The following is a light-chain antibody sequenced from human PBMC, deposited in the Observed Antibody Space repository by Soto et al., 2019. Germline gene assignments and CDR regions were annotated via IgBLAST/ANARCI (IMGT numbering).Light chain of an antibody. CDR3: QPYNDWPRT. Sequence: EIVMTQSPATLSVSPGERATLSCRASQSVNSNLAWYQQKPGQAPRILIYGASTRATAIPARFSGSGSGKEFTLTISSMQSEDFAGYYCQPYNDWPRTFGGGTKVDIK. CDR1: QSVNSN. J-gene: IGKJ4*01. V-gene: IGKV3-15*01. CDR2: GAS.